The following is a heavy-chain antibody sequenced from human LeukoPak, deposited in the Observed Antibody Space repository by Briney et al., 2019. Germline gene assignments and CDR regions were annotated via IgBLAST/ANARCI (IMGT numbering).Heavy chain of an antibody. V-gene: IGHV1-18*01. CDR2: ISPYSDNT. J-gene: IGHJ4*02. Sequence: ASVKVSCKASGYTYISYGISWVRQAPGQAREWMGWISPYSDNTHYAQMLQGRVTMTTDTSTSTAYMDLRSLRSDDTAVYYCPRDASPGMVTVVGSYWGQGTLVTVSS. CDR3: PRDASPGMVTVVGSY. D-gene: IGHD5-18*01. CDR1: GYTYISYG.